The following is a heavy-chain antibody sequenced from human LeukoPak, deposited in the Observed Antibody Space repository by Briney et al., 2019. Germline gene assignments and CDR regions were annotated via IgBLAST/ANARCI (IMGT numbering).Heavy chain of an antibody. CDR3: ARQLGYCSSTSCYADKVDY. CDR1: GGSISSSSYY. V-gene: IGHV4-39*01. D-gene: IGHD2-2*01. CDR2: IYYSGST. Sequence: PSETLSLTCTVSGGSISSSSYYWGWIPPRPGKGREWIGSIYYSGSTYYNPSLKSRVTISVDTSKNQFSLKLSSVTAADTAVYYCARQLGYCSSTSCYADKVDYWGQGTLVTVSS. J-gene: IGHJ4*02.